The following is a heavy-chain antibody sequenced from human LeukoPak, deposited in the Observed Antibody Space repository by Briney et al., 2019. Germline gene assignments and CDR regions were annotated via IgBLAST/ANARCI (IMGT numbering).Heavy chain of an antibody. CDR2: ISGNGEST. CDR3: AKYKSLGVMTSDAFDI. Sequence: GGSLRLSCEGSGLTFSDFAMNWVRQAPGKGLEWVSVISGNGESTYYADSVKGRFTISRDNSKNTLYLQMNSLRAEDTAVYYCAKYKSLGVMTSDAFDIWGQGTMVTVSS. D-gene: IGHD3-22*01. J-gene: IGHJ3*02. CDR1: GLTFSDFA. V-gene: IGHV3-23*01.